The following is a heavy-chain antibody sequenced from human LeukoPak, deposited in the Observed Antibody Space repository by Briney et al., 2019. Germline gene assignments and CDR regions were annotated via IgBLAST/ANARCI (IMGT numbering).Heavy chain of an antibody. J-gene: IGHJ4*02. CDR1: GYTFTGYY. Sequence: ASVKVSCKASGYTFTGYYMHWVRQAPGQGLEWMGWISPNSGGTNYAQKFQGRVTMTRDTSISTAYMELSRLRSDDTAVCYCAKSRGTRTLTSCYNYWGQGTLVTVSS. D-gene: IGHD2-2*02. CDR2: ISPNSGGT. V-gene: IGHV1-2*02. CDR3: AKSRGTRTLTSCYNY.